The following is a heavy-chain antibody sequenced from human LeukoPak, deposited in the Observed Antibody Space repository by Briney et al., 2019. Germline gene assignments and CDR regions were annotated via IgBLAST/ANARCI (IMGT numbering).Heavy chain of an antibody. V-gene: IGHV1-2*02. J-gene: IGHJ4*02. Sequence: GASVKVSCKASGYTFTGYYMHWVRQAPGQGLEWMGWINPNSGGTNYAQKFQGRVTMTRDTSISTAYMELSRLRSDDTAVYYCARNPPYSSSWLDYWGQGTLVTVSS. D-gene: IGHD6-13*01. CDR3: ARNPPYSSSWLDY. CDR1: GYTFTGYY. CDR2: INPNSGGT.